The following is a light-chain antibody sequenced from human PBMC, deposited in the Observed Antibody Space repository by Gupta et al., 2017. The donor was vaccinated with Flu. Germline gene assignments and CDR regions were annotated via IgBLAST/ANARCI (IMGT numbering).Light chain of an antibody. V-gene: IGLV1-44*01. CDR3: EAWEDSRNGQGV. Sequence: QSVLTQPPSASGTPGQRVTISCSGSSSNIGSNTVNWYQQLPGTAPKLLIYSNNQRPSGVPDRFSGSKSGTSAALAISGLQSEEEADYYCEAWEDSRNGQGVFGGGTKLTVL. CDR2: SNN. J-gene: IGLJ3*02. CDR1: SSNIGSNT.